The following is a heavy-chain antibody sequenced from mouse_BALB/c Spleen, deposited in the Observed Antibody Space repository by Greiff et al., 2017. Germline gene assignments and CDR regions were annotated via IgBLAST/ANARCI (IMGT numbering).Heavy chain of an antibody. CDR3: ARHGGGYFDY. Sequence: EVQVVESGGGLVKPGGSLKLSCAASGFAFSSYDMSWVRQTPEKRLEWVAYISSGGGSTYYPDTVKGRFTISRDNAKNTLYLQMSSLKSEDTAMYYCARHGGGYFDYWGQGTTLTVSS. V-gene: IGHV5-12-1*01. J-gene: IGHJ2*01. CDR2: ISSGGGST. CDR1: GFAFSSYD.